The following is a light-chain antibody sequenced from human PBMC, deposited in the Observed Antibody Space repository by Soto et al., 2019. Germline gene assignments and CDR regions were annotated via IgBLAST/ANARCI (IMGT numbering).Light chain of an antibody. CDR3: QQLNSYPMYT. Sequence: EIQLTQSPSFLSASVGDRVTITCRASQGISGYLAWYQQTPGKAPNLLIYATSTLQSGVPSRFSGSGSGTEFTLTISSLQPEDFATYYCQQLNSYPMYTFGQGTKVDIK. CDR2: ATS. V-gene: IGKV1-9*01. J-gene: IGKJ2*01. CDR1: QGISGY.